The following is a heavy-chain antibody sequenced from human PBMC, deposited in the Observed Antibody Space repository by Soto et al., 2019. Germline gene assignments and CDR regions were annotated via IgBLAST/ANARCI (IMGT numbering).Heavy chain of an antibody. J-gene: IGHJ5*02. CDR1: GGTFSSYA. CDR3: AREGSVWELPQTPYNWFDP. D-gene: IGHD1-26*01. Sequence: ASVKVSCKASGGTFSSYAISWVRQAPGQGLEWMGGIIPIFGTANYAQKFQGRVTITADESTSTAYMELSSLRSEDTAVYYCAREGSVWELPQTPYNWFDPWGQGTLVTVSS. CDR2: IIPIFGTA. V-gene: IGHV1-69*13.